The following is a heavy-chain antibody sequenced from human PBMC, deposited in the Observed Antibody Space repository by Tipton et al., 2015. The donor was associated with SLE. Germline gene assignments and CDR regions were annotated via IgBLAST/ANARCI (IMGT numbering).Heavy chain of an antibody. CDR2: IYYSGNT. CDR3: ARSRRGYSYGPFDS. D-gene: IGHD5-18*01. Sequence: TLSLTCSVSGGSISSNDYYWTWIRHHPGEGLEWIGYIYYSGNTFYNPSLKSRLTISVDTSKNQFSLKLTSMTAADTAVYYCARSRRGYSYGPFDSWGRGTLVTVSS. CDR1: GGSISSNDYY. J-gene: IGHJ4*02. V-gene: IGHV4-31*03.